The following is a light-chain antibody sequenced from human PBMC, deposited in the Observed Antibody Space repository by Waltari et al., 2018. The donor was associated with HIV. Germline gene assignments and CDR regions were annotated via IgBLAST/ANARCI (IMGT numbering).Light chain of an antibody. Sequence: QSVPSHRPSACGSLRHTVTISCTRSTTDIGAYDFVSWFQQHPHNAPKLLLYEVTKRPSGVPDRFSGSKSGNTAFLTIYGLQADDTADYFCSSYADSSRVLFGVGTNLTVL. CDR3: SSYADSSRVL. V-gene: IGLV2-8*01. CDR2: EVT. CDR1: TTDIGAYDF. J-gene: IGLJ2*01.